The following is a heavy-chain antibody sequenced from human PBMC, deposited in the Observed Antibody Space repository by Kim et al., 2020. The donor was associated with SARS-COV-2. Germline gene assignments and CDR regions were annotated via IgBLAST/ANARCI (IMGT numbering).Heavy chain of an antibody. CDR2: INAGNGNT. Sequence: ASVKVSCKASGYTFTSYAMHWVRQAPGQRLEWMGWINAGNGNTKYSQKFQGRVTITRDTSASTAYMELSSLRSEDTAVYYCARCIGYYDSSGYYVDYYFHYWGQGTLVTVSS. CDR1: GYTFTSYA. CDR3: ARCIGYYDSSGYYVDYYFHY. V-gene: IGHV1-3*01. D-gene: IGHD3-22*01. J-gene: IGHJ4*02.